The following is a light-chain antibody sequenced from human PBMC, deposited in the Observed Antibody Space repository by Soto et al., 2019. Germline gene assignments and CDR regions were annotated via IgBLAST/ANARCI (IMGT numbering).Light chain of an antibody. V-gene: IGKV3-11*01. J-gene: IGKJ4*01. Sequence: EVVLTQSPATLSLSPGERATLSCRASQSVSSYLAWYQQKPGQAPRLLIHDATNRATGIPARFSGSGSGTDFPLTISSLEHEDFAVYYCQQRSNWPPVTFGGGTKVEIK. CDR3: QQRSNWPPVT. CDR2: DAT. CDR1: QSVSSY.